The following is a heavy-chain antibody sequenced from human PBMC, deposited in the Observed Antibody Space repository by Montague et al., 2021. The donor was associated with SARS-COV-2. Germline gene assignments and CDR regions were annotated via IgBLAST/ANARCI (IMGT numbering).Heavy chain of an antibody. D-gene: IGHD2-21*02. CDR2: INHSGST. V-gene: IGHV4-34*01. CDR3: VVVVPAMRPRSDY. CDR1: GGSFSVYY. J-gene: IGHJ4*02. Sequence: SETLPLTCAVYGGSFSVYYWSWIRQPPGKGLEWIGEINHSGSTNYNPSXRSRVTLSSDTSKSQFSLKLNSVTAADTAVYFCVVVVPAMRPRSDYWGQGTLVTVSS.